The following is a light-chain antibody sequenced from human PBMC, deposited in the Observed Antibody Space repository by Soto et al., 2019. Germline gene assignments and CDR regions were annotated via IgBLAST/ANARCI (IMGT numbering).Light chain of an antibody. J-gene: IGKJ3*01. CDR3: QQYNSYPLT. CDR1: QSISSW. Sequence: DIQMTQSPSTLSASVGDRVTITCRASQSISSWLAWYQQKPGKAPKLLIYKASNLESGVPSRFSGRGSGTEFTRTISSLQPDDFATYYGQQYNSYPLTFGPGTKVDIK. V-gene: IGKV1-5*03. CDR2: KAS.